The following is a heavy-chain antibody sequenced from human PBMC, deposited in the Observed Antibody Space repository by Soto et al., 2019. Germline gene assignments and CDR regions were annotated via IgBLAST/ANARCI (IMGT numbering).Heavy chain of an antibody. CDR2: IYYSGST. CDR1: GGSVSSGSYY. V-gene: IGHV4-61*01. J-gene: IGHJ4*02. CDR3: ARVGWEDDSSGSFDY. D-gene: IGHD3-22*01. Sequence: QVQLQESGPGLVKPSETLSLTCTVSGGSVSSGSYYWSWIRQPPGKGLEWIGYIYYSGSTNYNPSRTSRVTISVDTSKNQFSLKLSSVTAADTAVYYCARVGWEDDSSGSFDYWGQGTLVTVSS.